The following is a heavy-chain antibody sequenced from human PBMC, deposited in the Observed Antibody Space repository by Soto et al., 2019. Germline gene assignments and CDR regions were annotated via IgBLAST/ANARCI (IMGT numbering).Heavy chain of an antibody. D-gene: IGHD3-10*01. CDR1: GYTFTGYY. Sequence: ASVKVSCKASGYTFTGYYMHWVRQAPGQGLGWMGWINPNSGGTNYAQKFQGWVTMTRDTSISTAYMELSRLRSDDTAVYYCARDRGSYYGSGSYLRNWFDPWGQGTLVTVSS. J-gene: IGHJ5*02. CDR2: INPNSGGT. CDR3: ARDRGSYYGSGSYLRNWFDP. V-gene: IGHV1-2*04.